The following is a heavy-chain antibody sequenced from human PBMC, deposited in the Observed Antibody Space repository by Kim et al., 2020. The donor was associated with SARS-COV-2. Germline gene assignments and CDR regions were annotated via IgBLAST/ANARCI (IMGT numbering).Heavy chain of an antibody. J-gene: IGHJ6*02. CDR2: ISGSGGST. Sequence: GGSLRLSCAASGFTFSSYAMSWVRQAPGKGLEWVSAISGSGGSTYYADSVKGRFTISRDNSKNTLYLQMNSLRAEDTAVYYCAKYDYYDSSGYNNYYYYYGMDVWGQGTTVTVSS. V-gene: IGHV3-23*01. CDR3: AKYDYYDSSGYNNYYYYYGMDV. D-gene: IGHD3-22*01. CDR1: GFTFSSYA.